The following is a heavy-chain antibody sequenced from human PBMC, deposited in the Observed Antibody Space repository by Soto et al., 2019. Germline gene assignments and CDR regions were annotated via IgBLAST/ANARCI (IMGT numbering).Heavy chain of an antibody. J-gene: IGHJ4*02. CDR2: ISSSSSYI. V-gene: IGHV3-21*01. CDR1: GFTFSSYS. Sequence: GGSLRLSCAASGFTFSSYSMNWVRQAPGKGLEWVSSISSSSSYIYYADSVKGRFTISRDNAKNSLYLQMNSLRAEDTAVYYCARDLNGDGGYDSGYWGQGTLVTVSS. CDR3: ARDLNGDGGYDSGY. D-gene: IGHD5-12*01.